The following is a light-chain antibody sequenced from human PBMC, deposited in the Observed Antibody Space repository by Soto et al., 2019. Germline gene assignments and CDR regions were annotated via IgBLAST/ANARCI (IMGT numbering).Light chain of an antibody. Sequence: EIVLTQSPGTLSLSPGERATLSCKASQSVSSNFLAWYQRKPGQAPRLLIYGASYRATDIPYRFSGSGSGTDCTLTSTRLEPEDFVVYYFQQYGTSPPTFGQGTNVEL. J-gene: IGKJ1*01. CDR1: QSVSSNF. V-gene: IGKV3-20*01. CDR3: QQYGTSPPT. CDR2: GAS.